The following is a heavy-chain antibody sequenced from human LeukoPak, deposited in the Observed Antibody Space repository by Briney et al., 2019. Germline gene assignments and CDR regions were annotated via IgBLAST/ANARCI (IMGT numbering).Heavy chain of an antibody. Sequence: GASVKVSCKASGYTFTSYGISWVRQAPGQGLEWMGWMNPNSGNTGYAQKFQGRVTMTRNTSISTAYMELSSLRSEDTAVYYCARGPNKSDGGNSGSAWFDPWGQGTLVTVSS. CDR2: MNPNSGNT. J-gene: IGHJ5*02. V-gene: IGHV1-8*02. CDR1: GYTFTSYG. D-gene: IGHD4-23*01. CDR3: ARGPNKSDGGNSGSAWFDP.